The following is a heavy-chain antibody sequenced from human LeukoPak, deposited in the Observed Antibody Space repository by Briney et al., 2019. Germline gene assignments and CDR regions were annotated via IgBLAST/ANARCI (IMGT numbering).Heavy chain of an antibody. CDR1: GGSISSGGYY. CDR3: ARVSSSSTVQDY. D-gene: IGHD6-13*01. CDR2: IYHSGST. Sequence: SETLSLTCTVSGGSISSGGYYWSWIRQPPGRGLEWIGYIYHSGSTYYNPSLKSRVTISVDRSKNQFSLKLSSVTAADTAVYYCARVSSSSTVQDYWGQGTLVTVSS. V-gene: IGHV4-30-2*01. J-gene: IGHJ4*02.